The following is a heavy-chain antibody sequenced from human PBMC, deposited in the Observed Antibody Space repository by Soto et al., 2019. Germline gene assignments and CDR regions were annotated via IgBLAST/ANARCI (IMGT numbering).Heavy chain of an antibody. CDR1: GGSFSGYY. J-gene: IGHJ4*02. D-gene: IGHD2-8*02. CDR2: INHSGST. CDR3: ARDKITGLFDY. Sequence: QVQLQQWGAGLLKPSETLSLTCAVYGGSFSGYYWTWIRQPPGTGLEWIGEINHSGSTNYNPSIKKRVTIAVDTTKKQFSITMTSVTAADTAVYYCARDKITGLFDYWGQGTLVTVSS. V-gene: IGHV4-34*01.